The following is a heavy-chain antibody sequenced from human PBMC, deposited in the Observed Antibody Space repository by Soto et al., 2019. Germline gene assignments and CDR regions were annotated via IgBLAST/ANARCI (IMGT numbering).Heavy chain of an antibody. CDR2: MYYSGTT. J-gene: IGHJ4*02. V-gene: IGHV4-59*01. D-gene: IGHD2-15*01. CDR1: GASFKSYY. Sequence: SETLSLTCTVSGASFKSYYWSWMRQFPGKGLEWIGNMYYSGTTNYNPSLQSRVTLSVDTSKNQFSLKLTSVTAADTAVYYCAAAYDYWGQGTLVT. CDR3: AAAYDY.